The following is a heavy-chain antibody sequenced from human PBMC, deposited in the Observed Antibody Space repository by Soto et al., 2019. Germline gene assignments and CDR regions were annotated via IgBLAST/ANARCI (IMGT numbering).Heavy chain of an antibody. Sequence: GESLKISCKGSGYSFTSYWIGWVRQMPGKGLEWMGIIYPGDSDTRYGPSFQGQVTISAEKSISTAYLQWSSLKASDTAMYYFARQRPEFSCGMDVWGQGTTVTVSS. CDR3: ARQRPEFSCGMDV. CDR1: GYSFTSYW. J-gene: IGHJ6*02. CDR2: IYPGDSDT. V-gene: IGHV5-51*01.